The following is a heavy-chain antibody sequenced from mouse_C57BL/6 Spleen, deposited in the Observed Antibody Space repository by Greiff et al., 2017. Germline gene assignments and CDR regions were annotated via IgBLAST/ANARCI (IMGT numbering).Heavy chain of an antibody. CDR2: INPNYGTT. CDR1: GYSFTDYN. J-gene: IGHJ3*01. D-gene: IGHD3-1*01. V-gene: IGHV1-39*01. Sequence: VQLQQSGPELVKPGASVKISCKASGYSFTDYNMNWVKQSTGKSLEWIGVINPNYGTTSYNQKFKGKATLTVDQSSSTAYMQLNSLTSEDSAVXYYDALGGGFGGDRFADWGQGTLVTVSA. CDR3: DALGGGFGGDRFAD.